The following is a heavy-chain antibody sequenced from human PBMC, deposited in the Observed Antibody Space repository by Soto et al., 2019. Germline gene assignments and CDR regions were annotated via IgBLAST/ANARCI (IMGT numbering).Heavy chain of an antibody. V-gene: IGHV3-66*01. J-gene: IGHJ6*02. CDR1: GFTVSSNY. CDR3: ARDRRTPDGMDV. CDR2: IYSGDST. Sequence: EVQLVESGGGLVQPGGSLRLSCAASGFTVSSNYMSWVRQAPGKGLEWVSVIYSGDSTYYADSVKGRFTISRDNSKNTLYLQTNSLRAEDTAVSYGARDRRTPDGMDVWGQGTTVTVSS. D-gene: IGHD1-7*01.